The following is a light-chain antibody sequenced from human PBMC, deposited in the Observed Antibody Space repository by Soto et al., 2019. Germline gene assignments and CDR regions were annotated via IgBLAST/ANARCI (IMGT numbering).Light chain of an antibody. Sequence: QSVLTQPPSVSAAPGQKVTISCSGGSSNIGNNYVSWYQQLPGTAPTLLIYEDTKRPSGIPDRFSGSKSGTSATLGITGLQTGDEAHYYCGTWDDSLDAGMFGGGTKVTVL. V-gene: IGLV1-51*02. CDR1: SSNIGNNY. CDR3: GTWDDSLDAGM. J-gene: IGLJ3*02. CDR2: EDT.